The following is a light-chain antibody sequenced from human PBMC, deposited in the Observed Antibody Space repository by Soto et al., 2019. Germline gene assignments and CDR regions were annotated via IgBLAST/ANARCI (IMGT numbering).Light chain of an antibody. CDR1: QSISDT. J-gene: IGKJ1*01. Sequence: EIVMTQSPSTLSVSPWGRSTLSFRASQSISDTLAWYQQKPGQAPRLLIHGASTRTTGFPARFSGSGSGTDFTLTISSLRSEDFAVYYCQQYNNWPWTFGQGTKVDI. CDR2: GAS. CDR3: QQYNNWPWT. V-gene: IGKV3-15*01.